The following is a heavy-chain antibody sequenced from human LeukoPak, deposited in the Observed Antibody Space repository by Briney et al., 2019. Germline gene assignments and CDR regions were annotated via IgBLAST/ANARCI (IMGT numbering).Heavy chain of an antibody. V-gene: IGHV1-2*06. CDR2: INPNSGGT. CDR3: ARGYDSSGYGAFDI. J-gene: IGHJ3*02. D-gene: IGHD3-22*01. Sequence: ASVKVSCKASGYTFTGYYMHWVRQAPGQGLDWMGRINPNSGGTNYAQKFQGRVTMTRDTSISTAYMELSRLRSDDTAVYYCARGYDSSGYGAFDIWGQGTMVTVSS. CDR1: GYTFTGYY.